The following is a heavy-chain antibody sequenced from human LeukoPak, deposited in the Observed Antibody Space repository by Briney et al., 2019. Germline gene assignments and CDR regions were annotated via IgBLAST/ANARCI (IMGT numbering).Heavy chain of an antibody. V-gene: IGHV1-46*01. J-gene: IGHJ4*02. CDR3: VGGDILTGYYNLDY. Sequence: GASVKVSCKAPGYTFTSYYMHWVRQAPGQGLEWMGIINPSGGSTSYAQKFQGRVTMTRETSTSTVYMELSSLRSEDTAVYYCVGGDILTGYYNLDYWGQGTLVTVSS. D-gene: IGHD3-9*01. CDR2: INPSGGST. CDR1: GYTFTSYY.